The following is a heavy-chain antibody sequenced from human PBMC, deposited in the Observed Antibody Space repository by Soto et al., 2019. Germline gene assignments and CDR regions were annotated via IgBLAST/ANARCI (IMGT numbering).Heavy chain of an antibody. J-gene: IGHJ4*02. CDR2: IWYDGSNK. Sequence: GGSLRLSCAASGFTFSSYGMHWVRQAPGKGLEWVAVIWYDGSNKYYADSVKGRFTISRDNSKNTLYLQMNSLRAEDTAVYYCARDGGARLGELSLYSDYWGQGTLVTVSS. CDR1: GFTFSSYG. D-gene: IGHD3-16*02. CDR3: ARDGGARLGELSLYSDY. V-gene: IGHV3-33*01.